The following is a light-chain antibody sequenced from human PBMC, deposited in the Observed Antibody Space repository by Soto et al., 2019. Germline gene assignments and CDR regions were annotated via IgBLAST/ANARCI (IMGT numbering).Light chain of an antibody. J-gene: IGKJ1*01. CDR1: QSVSSSY. CDR3: QQYGSSRRT. V-gene: IGKV3-20*01. CDR2: GAS. Sequence: EIVLTQSPGTLSLSPGERATLSCRASQSVSSSYLAWYQQKPGQAPRLLIYGASSRATGIPDRFSGSGSGTAFTLTISRLEPEDFAVYYCQQYGSSRRTFGQGPKVEIK.